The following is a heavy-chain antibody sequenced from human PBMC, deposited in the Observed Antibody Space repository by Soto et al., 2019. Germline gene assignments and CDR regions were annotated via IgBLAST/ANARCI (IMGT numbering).Heavy chain of an antibody. Sequence: PGGSLRLSCAVSGLTVSRTQMSWVRQAPGKGLQWVSVIYSAGSTYYANAVKGRFTISRDISENKIFLELNGLTVDDTAVYYCARAREQEYSSSIFFDYWGRGTVVTVSS. V-gene: IGHV3-53*01. CDR1: GLTVSRTQ. CDR3: ARAREQEYSSSIFFDY. J-gene: IGHJ4*01. D-gene: IGHD6-6*01. CDR2: IYSAGST.